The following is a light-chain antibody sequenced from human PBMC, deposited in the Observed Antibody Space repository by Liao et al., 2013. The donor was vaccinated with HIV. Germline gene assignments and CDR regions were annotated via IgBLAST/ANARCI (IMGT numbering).Light chain of an antibody. Sequence: SYELTQPPSVSVSPGQTASITCSGDKLGDRFTCWYQQKPGQSPILVIYQDNKRPSGIPERFSGSRSGNTVTLTISGTQTLDEADYYCQTWDNSNMIFGGGTEADRP. CDR3: QTWDNSNMI. J-gene: IGLJ2*01. V-gene: IGLV3-1*01. CDR2: QDN. CDR1: KLGDRF.